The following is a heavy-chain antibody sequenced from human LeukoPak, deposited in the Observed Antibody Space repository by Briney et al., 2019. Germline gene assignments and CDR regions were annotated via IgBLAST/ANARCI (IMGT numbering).Heavy chain of an antibody. CDR2: ISSSGTTI. D-gene: IGHD3-10*01. V-gene: IGHV3-48*02. Sequence: PGGSLRLSCAASGFTFSTYSMTWVRQAPGKGLEWLSFISSSGTTIYYANSVKGRFTISRDNAKNSLYLQMNSLRDEDTAVYYCARLWFGELSFFDYWGQGTLVTVSS. CDR3: ARLWFGELSFFDY. CDR1: GFTFSTYS. J-gene: IGHJ4*01.